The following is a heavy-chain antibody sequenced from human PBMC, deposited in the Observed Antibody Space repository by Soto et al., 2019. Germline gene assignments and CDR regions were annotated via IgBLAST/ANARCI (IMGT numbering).Heavy chain of an antibody. V-gene: IGHV3-30-3*01. J-gene: IGHJ4*02. D-gene: IGHD6-6*01. CDR1: GFTFSSYA. CDR3: ASYPSPSSSESFDY. CDR2: ISYDGSNK. Sequence: GGSLRLSCAASGFTFSSYAMHWVRQAPGKGLEWVAVISYDGSNKYYADSVKGRFTISRDNSKNTLYLQMNSLRAEDTAVYYCASYPSPSSSESFDYWGQGTLVTVSS.